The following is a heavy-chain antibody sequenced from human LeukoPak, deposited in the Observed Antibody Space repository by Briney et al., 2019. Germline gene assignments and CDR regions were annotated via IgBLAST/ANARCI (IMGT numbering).Heavy chain of an antibody. CDR2: IYYSGST. CDR3: ARVGGTNHCYYGMDV. Sequence: SETLSLTCAVYGGSFSGYYWSWIRQPPGKGLEWIGYIYYSGSTNYNPSLKSRVTISVDTSKSQFSLKLSSVTAADTAVYYCARVGGTNHCYYGMDVWGQGTTVTVSS. J-gene: IGHJ6*02. V-gene: IGHV4-59*01. D-gene: IGHD1-26*01. CDR1: GGSFSGYY.